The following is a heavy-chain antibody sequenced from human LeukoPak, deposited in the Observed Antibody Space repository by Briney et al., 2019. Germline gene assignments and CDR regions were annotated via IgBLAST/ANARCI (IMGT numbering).Heavy chain of an antibody. Sequence: SETLSLTCTVSGGSISSSSYYWGWIRQPPGKGLEWIGSIYYSGSTYYNPSLKSPVTISLDTSKNQFSLKLSSVTAADTAVYYCASDIAAAGTVWGQGTLVTVSS. V-gene: IGHV4-39*07. D-gene: IGHD6-13*01. J-gene: IGHJ4*02. CDR1: GGSISSSSYY. CDR2: IYYSGST. CDR3: ASDIAAAGTV.